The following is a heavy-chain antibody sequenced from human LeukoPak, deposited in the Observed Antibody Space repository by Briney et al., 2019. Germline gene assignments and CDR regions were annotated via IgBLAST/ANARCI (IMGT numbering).Heavy chain of an antibody. J-gene: IGHJ2*01. CDR2: VGSSGSPI. CDR3: ARHSRLITVANYWYFDL. D-gene: IGHD5-12*01. CDR1: GFTFSSYE. V-gene: IGHV3-48*03. Sequence: GGSLRLSCAASGFTFSSYEMNWVRQSPGKGLEWVSYVGSSGSPIYYADSVKGRFSISRDNTKNSMYLQMNSLRAEDTAVYYCARHSRLITVANYWYFDLWGRGTLVTVSS.